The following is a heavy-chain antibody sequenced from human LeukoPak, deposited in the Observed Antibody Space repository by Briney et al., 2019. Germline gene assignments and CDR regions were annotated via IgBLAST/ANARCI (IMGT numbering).Heavy chain of an antibody. CDR3: ARASVDYFDY. Sequence: PGGSLRLSCAASGFTFSSYSMNWVRQAPGKGLEWVSSISSSSSYIYYADSVKGRFTISRDNAKNSLYLQTNSLRAEDTAVHYCARASVDYFDYWGQGTLVTVSS. CDR1: GFTFSSYS. V-gene: IGHV3-21*01. CDR2: ISSSSSYI. J-gene: IGHJ4*02.